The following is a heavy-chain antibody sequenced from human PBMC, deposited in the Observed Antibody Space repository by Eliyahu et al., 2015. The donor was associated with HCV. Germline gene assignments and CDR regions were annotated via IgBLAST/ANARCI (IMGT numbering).Heavy chain of an antibody. J-gene: IGHJ4*02. CDR1: GFTXDDYA. CDR2: ISWNSGSI. D-gene: IGHD6-19*01. Sequence: EVQLVESGGGLVQPGRSLRLSXXASGFTXDDYAMHWVRQAPGKGLEWVSGISWNSGSIGYADSVKGRFTISRDNAKNSLYLQMNSLRAEDTALYYCAKDILEEGIAVAGTIDYWGQGTLVTVSS. CDR3: AKDILEEGIAVAGTIDY. V-gene: IGHV3-9*01.